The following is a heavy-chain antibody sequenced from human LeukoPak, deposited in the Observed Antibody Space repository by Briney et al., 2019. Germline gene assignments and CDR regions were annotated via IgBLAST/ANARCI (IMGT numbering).Heavy chain of an antibody. D-gene: IGHD3-22*01. Sequence: GGSLRLSCAASGFTFSGSALHWVRQASGKGLEWVDRIRSKANSYATAYAASVKGRFTISRDDSQNTAYLQMNSLKTEDTAVYYCTRYYYDSSGYYYLFDYWGQGTLVTVSS. CDR1: GFTFSGSA. CDR2: IRSKANSYAT. J-gene: IGHJ4*02. CDR3: TRYYYDSSGYYYLFDY. V-gene: IGHV3-73*01.